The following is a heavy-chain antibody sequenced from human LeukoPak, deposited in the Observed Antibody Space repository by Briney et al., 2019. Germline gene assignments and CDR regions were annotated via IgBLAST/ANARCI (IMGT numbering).Heavy chain of an antibody. CDR2: ISSNGGTT. Sequence: GRSLRLSCAASGFTFSSYAMHWVRQAPGKGLEYVSAISSNGGTTYYANSVKGRFTISRDNSENTLYLQMGSLRVEDMAVYYCARVGGTNVFDIWGQGTMVTVSS. V-gene: IGHV3-64*01. CDR1: GFTFSSYA. J-gene: IGHJ3*02. D-gene: IGHD1-26*01. CDR3: ARVGGTNVFDI.